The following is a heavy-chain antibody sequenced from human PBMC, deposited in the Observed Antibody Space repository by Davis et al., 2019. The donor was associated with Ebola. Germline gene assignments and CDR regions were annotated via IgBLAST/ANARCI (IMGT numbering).Heavy chain of an antibody. J-gene: IGHJ4*02. CDR3: ARHRASHRSWVPFDY. Sequence: SETLSLTCTVSGGSISSYYWSWIRQPPGKGLEWIGYIYYSGSTNYNPSLKSRVTISVDTSKNQFSLKLSSVTAADTAVYYCARHRASHRSWVPFDYWGQGTLVTVSS. CDR1: GGSISSYY. V-gene: IGHV4-59*08. CDR2: IYYSGST. D-gene: IGHD2-15*01.